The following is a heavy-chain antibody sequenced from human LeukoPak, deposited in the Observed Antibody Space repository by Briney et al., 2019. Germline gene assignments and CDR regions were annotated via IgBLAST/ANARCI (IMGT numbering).Heavy chain of an antibody. CDR2: IKSKTDGGTT. V-gene: IGHV3-15*01. D-gene: IGHD3-3*01. CDR1: GFTFSSYS. Sequence: GGSLRLSCAASGFTFSSYSMNWVRQAPGKGLEWVGRIKSKTDGGTTDYAAPVKGRFTISRDDSKNTLYLQMNSLKAEDTAVYYCTGASVPNLWSWGQGTLVTVSS. CDR3: TGASVPNLWS. J-gene: IGHJ4*02.